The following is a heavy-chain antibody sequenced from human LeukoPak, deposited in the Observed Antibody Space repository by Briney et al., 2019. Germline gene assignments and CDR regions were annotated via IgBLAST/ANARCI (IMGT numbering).Heavy chain of an antibody. D-gene: IGHD3-10*01. CDR3: ARGIYGSGVGMDV. Sequence: GGSLRLCCAASAFTFSRYGMHWVRQAPGKGLEWVAFIRYDGSNKYYADSVKGRFTISRDNSKNTLYLQMNSLRAEDTAVYYCARGIYGSGVGMDVWGQGTTVIVSS. CDR1: AFTFSRYG. V-gene: IGHV3-30*02. CDR2: IRYDGSNK. J-gene: IGHJ6*02.